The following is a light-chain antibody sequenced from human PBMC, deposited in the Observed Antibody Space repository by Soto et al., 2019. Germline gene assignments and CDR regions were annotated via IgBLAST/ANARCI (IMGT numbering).Light chain of an antibody. V-gene: IGLV1-51*01. CDR2: DDT. CDR1: NSIIGNNF. CDR3: GAWDRSLGVVV. J-gene: IGLJ3*02. Sequence: QAVVTQPPSVSAAPGQKVTMSCSGSNSIIGNNFVAWYQQLPGTAPKLLIYDDTKRPYGIPGRFSASKSGTSATLGITGLQTGDDADYYCGAWDRSLGVVVFGGGTKLTVL.